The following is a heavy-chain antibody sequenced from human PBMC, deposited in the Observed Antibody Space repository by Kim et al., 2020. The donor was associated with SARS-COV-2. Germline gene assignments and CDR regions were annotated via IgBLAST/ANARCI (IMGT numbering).Heavy chain of an antibody. D-gene: IGHD4-17*01. V-gene: IGHV4-39*01. J-gene: IGHJ3*02. CDR1: GGSISSSSYY. Sequence: SETLSLTCTVSGGSISSSSYYWGWIRQPPGKGLEWIGSIYYSGSTYYNPSLKSRVTISVDTSKNQFSLKLSSVTAADTAVYYCASGTTVDAVDIWGQGTMVTVSS. CDR3: ASGTTVDAVDI. CDR2: IYYSGST.